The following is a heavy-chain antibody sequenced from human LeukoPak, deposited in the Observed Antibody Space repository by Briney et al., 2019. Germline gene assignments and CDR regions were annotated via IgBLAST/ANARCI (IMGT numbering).Heavy chain of an antibody. D-gene: IGHD1-1*01. J-gene: IGHJ4*02. CDR3: AKDRRYNWNVEGSYYFDY. CDR2: ISYDGSNK. CDR1: GFTFSSYG. Sequence: PGGSLRLSCAASGFTFSSYGMHWVRQAPGKGLEWVAVISYDGSNKYYADSVKGRFTISRDNSKNTLYLQMNSLRAEDTAVYYCAKDRRYNWNVEGSYYFDYWGQGTLVTVSS. V-gene: IGHV3-30*18.